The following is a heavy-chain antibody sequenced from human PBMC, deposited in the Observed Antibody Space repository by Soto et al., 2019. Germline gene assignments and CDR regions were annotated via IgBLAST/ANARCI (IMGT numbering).Heavy chain of an antibody. V-gene: IGHV3-23*01. D-gene: IGHD3-22*01. CDR3: AKGMYYYDSSGYRLFDY. CDR2: ISVSGGST. CDR1: WGTFVDYA. J-gene: IGHJ4*02. Sequence: TGGSMRLCCGASWGTFVDYARNWVRPAPGKGLEWVSGISVSGGSTYYADSVKGRFTVSRDNSKNTVFLQMNSLRAEDTAVYFCAKGMYYYDSSGYRLFDYWGQGTLVTVSS.